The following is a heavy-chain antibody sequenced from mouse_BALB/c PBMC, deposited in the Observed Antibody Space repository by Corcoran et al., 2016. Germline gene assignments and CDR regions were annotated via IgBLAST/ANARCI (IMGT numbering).Heavy chain of an antibody. J-gene: IGHJ2*03. CDR1: GYRFTDYN. CDR2: INPRSGGT. V-gene: IGHV1-18*01. CDR3: ARCGITTFDY. Sequence: EVLLQQAGPELVKPGASVTIPCKASGYRFTDYNMDWVRQSHGRRLEWIGDINPRSGGTIYNQTFKGKATLTVDQASSTAYMELHRLTSEDTAVYYCARCGITTFDYWGQGTSVTVSS. D-gene: IGHD1-1*01.